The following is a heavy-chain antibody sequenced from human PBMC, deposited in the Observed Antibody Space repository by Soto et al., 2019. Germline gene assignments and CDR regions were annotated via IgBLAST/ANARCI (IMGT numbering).Heavy chain of an antibody. CDR3: ARAYGAYVFDD. V-gene: IGHV4-59*01. Sequence: QVQLQESGPGLVKPSETLSLTCTVSGGSISSYYWSWIRQPPGKGLEWIGYIYYSGSTNYNPSLTRRVTISVDTSKNQFSLKLSSVTAADTAVYYCARAYGAYVFDDWGQGTLVTVSS. J-gene: IGHJ4*02. CDR1: GGSISSYY. D-gene: IGHD4-17*01. CDR2: IYYSGST.